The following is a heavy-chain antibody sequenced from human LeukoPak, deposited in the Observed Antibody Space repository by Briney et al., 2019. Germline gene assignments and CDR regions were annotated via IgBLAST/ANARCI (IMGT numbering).Heavy chain of an antibody. J-gene: IGHJ4*02. CDR3: AREGNYDSSGYIDY. CDR2: INHSGST. D-gene: IGHD3-22*01. CDR1: GGSFSGYY. V-gene: IGHV4-34*09. Sequence: SETLSLTCAVYGGSFSGYYWSWIRQPPGKGLEWIGEINHSGSTYYNPSLKSRVTISVDTSKNQFSLKLSSVTAADTAVYYCAREGNYDSSGYIDYWGQGTLVTVSS.